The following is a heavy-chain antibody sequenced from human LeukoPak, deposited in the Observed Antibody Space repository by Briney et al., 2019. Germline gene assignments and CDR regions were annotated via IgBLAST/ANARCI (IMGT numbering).Heavy chain of an antibody. CDR1: GFTFNTYW. J-gene: IGHJ4*02. Sequence: PGGSLRLSCAASGFTFNTYWMHWVRQAPGKGLVWVARVNREGTTTTYADSVKGRFTISRDNAENTLYLQMNNLRAEDTAVYYCARDLDWILFDYWGQGTLVTVSS. D-gene: IGHD3-9*01. CDR2: VNREGTTT. V-gene: IGHV3-74*03. CDR3: ARDLDWILFDY.